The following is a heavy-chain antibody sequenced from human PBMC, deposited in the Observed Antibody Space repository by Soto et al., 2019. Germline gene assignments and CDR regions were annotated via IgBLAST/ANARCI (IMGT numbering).Heavy chain of an antibody. Sequence: QVQLVQSGAEVKKPGSSVKVSCKASGGTFSSYAISWVRQAPGQGLEWMGGIIPIFGTANYAQKFQGRVTITADESTSTAYMELSILRSEDTAVYYCARVDCSGGSCYSPPTAFDYWGQGTLVTVSS. CDR1: GGTFSSYA. CDR3: ARVDCSGGSCYSPPTAFDY. J-gene: IGHJ4*02. D-gene: IGHD2-15*01. CDR2: IIPIFGTA. V-gene: IGHV1-69*01.